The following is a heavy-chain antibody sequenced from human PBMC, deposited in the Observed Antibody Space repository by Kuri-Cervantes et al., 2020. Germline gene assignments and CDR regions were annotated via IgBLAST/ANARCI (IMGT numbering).Heavy chain of an antibody. V-gene: IGHV4-39*01. J-gene: IGHJ4*02. CDR3: ARPTGSSWLVFDY. Sequence: SETLSLTCTVSGGSISSSNFYWGWVRQPPGKGLEWIGSIYYSGSSYHNPSLKSRLTISVDTSKNQFSLKLSSVTAANTAVYYCARPTGSSWLVFDYWGQGTLVTVSS. CDR2: IYYSGSS. D-gene: IGHD6-13*01. CDR1: GGSISSSNFY.